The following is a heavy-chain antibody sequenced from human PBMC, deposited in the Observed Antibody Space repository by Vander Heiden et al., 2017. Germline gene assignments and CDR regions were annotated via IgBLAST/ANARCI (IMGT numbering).Heavy chain of an antibody. CDR2: ISYDGSNK. CDR3: AKWAMGSGVDY. D-gene: IGHD1-26*01. CDR1: GFTFSSYG. J-gene: IGHJ4*02. V-gene: IGHV3-30*18. Sequence: QVQLVESGGGVVQPGRSLRLSCAASGFTFSSYGMHWVRQAPGKGLEWVAVISYDGSNKYYADSVKGRVTISRDNSKNTLYLQMNSLRAEDTAVYYCAKWAMGSGVDYWGQGTLVTVSS.